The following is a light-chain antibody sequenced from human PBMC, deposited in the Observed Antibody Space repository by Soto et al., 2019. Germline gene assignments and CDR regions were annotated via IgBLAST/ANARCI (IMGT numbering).Light chain of an antibody. CDR1: QSVRRNY. Sequence: EIVLTQSPGTLSLSPGERATLSCRASQSVRRNYLAWYQQKPGQAPRVLIYDASNRATGIPDRISGSGSGTDFTLTISRLEPEDFAVYYCQQYGSSPDTFGGGTKVEIK. J-gene: IGKJ4*01. CDR3: QQYGSSPDT. CDR2: DAS. V-gene: IGKV3-20*01.